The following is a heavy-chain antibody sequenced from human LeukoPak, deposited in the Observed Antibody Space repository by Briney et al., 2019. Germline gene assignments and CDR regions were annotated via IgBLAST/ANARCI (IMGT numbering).Heavy chain of an antibody. CDR1: GGSISSYY. CDR3: ARDREFDL. Sequence: PSETLSLTCTASGGSISSYYWSWIRQPPGKGLEWIGHIYYSGSTNYNPSLKSRVTISVDTSKNQFSLKLSSVTAADTAVYYCARDREFDLWGRGTLVTVSS. J-gene: IGHJ2*01. CDR2: IYYSGST. V-gene: IGHV4-59*01. D-gene: IGHD1-26*01.